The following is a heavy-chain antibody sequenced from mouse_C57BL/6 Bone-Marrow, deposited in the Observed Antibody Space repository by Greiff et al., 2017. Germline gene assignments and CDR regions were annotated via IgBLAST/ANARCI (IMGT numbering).Heavy chain of an antibody. Sequence: VQLQQSGAELARPGASVKMSCTASGFTFTSYTMPWVKQRPGQGLEWIGYINPSSGYTKYNQKFKDKATLTADKSTSTGYMQLSILTSEDSAVYSGARGGLRLPFVYRGQGTLLTVSA. CDR2: INPSSGYT. V-gene: IGHV1-4*01. D-gene: IGHD3-2*02. CDR1: GFTFTSYT. J-gene: IGHJ3*01. CDR3: ARGGLRLPFVY.